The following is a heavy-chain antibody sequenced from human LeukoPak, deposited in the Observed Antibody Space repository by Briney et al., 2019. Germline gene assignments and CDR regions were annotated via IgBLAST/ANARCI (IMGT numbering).Heavy chain of an antibody. V-gene: IGHV4-59*01. CDR2: ISSSETT. J-gene: IGHJ5*02. CDR1: GGSISSYY. CDR3: ARGYCSDERCPVFPS. Sequence: SETLSLTCTVSGGSISSYYWSWIRQTPGKGLEWIGYISSSETTDYGPSFKSRVTMSLDTSKNQFSLKLSSVTAADTGVYYCARGYCSDERCPVFPSWGQGTLVTVSS. D-gene: IGHD2-15*01.